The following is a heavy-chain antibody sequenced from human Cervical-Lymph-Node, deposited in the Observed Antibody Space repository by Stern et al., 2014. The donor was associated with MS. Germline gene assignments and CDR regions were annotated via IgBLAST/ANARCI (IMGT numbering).Heavy chain of an antibody. V-gene: IGHV1-69*06. CDR2: IVPLFGTT. CDR1: GGTFNNYV. D-gene: IGHD5-12*01. Sequence: QVQLVQSGAEVKKPGSSVKVSCKASGGTFNNYVISWVRQARGQGLEWMGGIVPLFGTTDYARKFQGRVTITADKSTSTVNMVLSSLNREDTGIYYCANRDMGYTYGRHDYWGQGTLVTVS. CDR3: ANRDMGYTYGRHDY. J-gene: IGHJ4*02.